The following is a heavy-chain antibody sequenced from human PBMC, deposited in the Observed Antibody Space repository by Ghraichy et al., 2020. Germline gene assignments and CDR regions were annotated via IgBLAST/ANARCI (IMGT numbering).Heavy chain of an antibody. J-gene: IGHJ5*02. CDR1: RASFRDYD. V-gene: IGHV4-34*01. CDR2: INDSGRI. D-gene: IGHD1-1*01. CDR3: ARVVFSNNWTPVHWFDP. Sequence: SETLSLTCAVYRASFRDYDWTWFRQSPGMGLEWIGEINDSGRIDYNASLKSRVSISLDTSKNQFSLKLSSVTAADTAVYFCARVVFSNNWTPVHWFDPWGQGTLVIVYS.